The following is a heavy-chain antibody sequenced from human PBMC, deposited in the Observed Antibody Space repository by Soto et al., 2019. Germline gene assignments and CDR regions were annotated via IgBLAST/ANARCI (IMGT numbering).Heavy chain of an antibody. CDR2: ISAYNGNT. CDR3: ARVGVQLERRYYYYGMDV. Sequence: ASVKVSCKASGYTFTSYGISWVRQAPGQGLEWMGWISAYNGNTNYAQKLQGRVTMTTDTSTSTAYVELRSLRSDDTAVYYCARVGVQLERRYYYYGMDVWGQGTTVTVSS. CDR1: GYTFTSYG. V-gene: IGHV1-18*01. D-gene: IGHD1-1*01. J-gene: IGHJ6*02.